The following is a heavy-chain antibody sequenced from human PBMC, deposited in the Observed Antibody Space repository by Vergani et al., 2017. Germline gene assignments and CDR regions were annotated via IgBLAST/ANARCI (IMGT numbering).Heavy chain of an antibody. V-gene: IGHV1-2*02. CDR3: ASSNWNHVRPIYAFDI. Sequence: QVQLVQSGAEVKKPGASVKVSCKVSGYTFTGYYMHWVRQAPGQGLEWMGWINPNSGGTNYAQKFQGRVTMTRDTSISTAYMELSRLRSDDTAVYYCASSNWNHVRPIYAFDIWGQGTMVTVSS. CDR2: INPNSGGT. J-gene: IGHJ3*02. CDR1: GYTFTGYY. D-gene: IGHD1-14*01.